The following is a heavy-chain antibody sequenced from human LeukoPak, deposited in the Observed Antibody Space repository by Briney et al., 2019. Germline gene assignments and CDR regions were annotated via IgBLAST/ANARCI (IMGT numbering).Heavy chain of an antibody. Sequence: GASVKVSCKASGYTFTSYYMHWVRQAPGQGLEWMGIINPSGGSTSYAQKFQGRVTMTRDTSTSTVYMELSSLRSEDTAVYYCARDLYSSGWYVHYYYMDVWGKGTTVTISS. CDR2: INPSGGST. V-gene: IGHV1-46*01. CDR1: GYTFTSYY. CDR3: ARDLYSSGWYVHYYYMDV. D-gene: IGHD6-19*01. J-gene: IGHJ6*03.